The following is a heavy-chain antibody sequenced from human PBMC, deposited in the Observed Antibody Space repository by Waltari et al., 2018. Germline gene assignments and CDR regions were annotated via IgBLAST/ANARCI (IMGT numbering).Heavy chain of an antibody. CDR2: FSTSGGT. V-gene: IGHV4-4*07. J-gene: IGHJ4*02. D-gene: IGHD1-26*01. Sequence: QVQLQESGPGLVKPSETLSLTCTVSGVSTSSYYWSWIRQPAGKGLEWIGRFSTSGGTDYNPSLKSRVTMSVDTSKTQFSLKLSSVTAADTAVYYCAREGVGAIPFDCWGQGTLVTVSS. CDR1: GVSTSSYY. CDR3: AREGVGAIPFDC.